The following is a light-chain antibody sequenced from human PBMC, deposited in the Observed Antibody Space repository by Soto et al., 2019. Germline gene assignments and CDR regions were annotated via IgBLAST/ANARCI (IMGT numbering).Light chain of an antibody. CDR1: QSVSSN. CDR2: GAS. CDR3: QQYNSLPLYT. V-gene: IGKV3-15*01. Sequence: EIEMTQSPATLSVSPGERATLSCRASQSVSSNLAWYQQKPGQAPRLLIYGASTRATGIPARLSGSGSGTEFSLTTSSLQSADFAVYYCQQYNSLPLYTFGQGTKLEIK. J-gene: IGKJ2*01.